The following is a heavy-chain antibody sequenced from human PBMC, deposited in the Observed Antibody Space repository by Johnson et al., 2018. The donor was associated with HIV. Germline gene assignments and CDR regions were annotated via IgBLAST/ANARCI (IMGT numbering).Heavy chain of an antibody. CDR3: ARDGSNFGAFDI. D-gene: IGHD1-1*01. V-gene: IGHV3-7*01. CDR1: GFTFSTYA. CDR2: IKQGGSEK. Sequence: VTLVESGGGLVQPGGSLRLSCAASGFTFSTYAMTWVRQAPGKGLEWVANIKQGGSEKYYVDSVKGRFTISRDNAKKSLYLQMNSLRAEDTAVYYCARDGSNFGAFDIWGQGTMVTVSS. J-gene: IGHJ3*02.